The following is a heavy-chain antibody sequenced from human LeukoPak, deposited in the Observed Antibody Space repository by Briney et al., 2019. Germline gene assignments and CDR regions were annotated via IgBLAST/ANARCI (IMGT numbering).Heavy chain of an antibody. D-gene: IGHD2-21*02. J-gene: IGHJ3*01. CDR3: TRDRTAGAFDV. V-gene: IGHV3-33*01. CDR1: GFTFSSYG. CDR2: IWYDGSNK. Sequence: GGSLRLSCAASGFTFSSYGMHWVRQAPGKGLEWVAVIWYDGSNKYYADSVKGRFTISRDNAKKSLYLQMNSLRAEDTAVYYCTRDRTAGAFDVWGQGTMVTVSS.